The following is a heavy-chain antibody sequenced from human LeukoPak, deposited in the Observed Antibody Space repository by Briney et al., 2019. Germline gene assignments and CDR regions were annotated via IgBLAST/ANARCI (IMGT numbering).Heavy chain of an antibody. CDR2: IKSKTDGGTT. Sequence: PGGSLRLSCAASGFTFSNAWMSWVRQAPGKGLEWVGRIKSKTDGGTTDYAAPVKGRFTISRDDSKNTLYLQMNSLKTEDTAVYYCTTAPQSGSYYYYCYMDVWGKGTTVTVSS. V-gene: IGHV3-15*01. J-gene: IGHJ6*03. D-gene: IGHD1-26*01. CDR3: TTAPQSGSYYYYCYMDV. CDR1: GFTFSNAW.